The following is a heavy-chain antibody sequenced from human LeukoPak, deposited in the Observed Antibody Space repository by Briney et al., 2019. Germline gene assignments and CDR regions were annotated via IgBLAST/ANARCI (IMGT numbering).Heavy chain of an antibody. J-gene: IGHJ4*02. CDR3: AKGSTMAAYYYDSSDY. Sequence: GESLRLSCEASGLTFDDYGMSWVRQAPGKGLEWVSAISGSGGSTYYADSVKGRFTISRDNSKNTLYLQMNSLRAEDTAVYYCAKGSTMAAYYYDSSDYWGQGTLVTVSS. D-gene: IGHD3-22*01. CDR2: ISGSGGST. V-gene: IGHV3-23*01. CDR1: GLTFDDYG.